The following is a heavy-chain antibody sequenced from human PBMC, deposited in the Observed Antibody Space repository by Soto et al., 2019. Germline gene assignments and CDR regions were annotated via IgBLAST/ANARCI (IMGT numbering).Heavy chain of an antibody. CDR3: VRGPLDGYNFRFQYYGMDV. J-gene: IGHJ6*02. D-gene: IGHD5-12*01. CDR1: GFTFSSYW. V-gene: IGHV3-74*01. Sequence: GGSLRLSCAASGFTFSSYWMHWVRQAPGKGPVWVSRSNNDGSSISYADSVKGRFTISRDKAKNTMYLQMNSLRAEDTAVYYCVRGPLDGYNFRFQYYGMDVCGQGPTVTVS. CDR2: SNNDGSSI.